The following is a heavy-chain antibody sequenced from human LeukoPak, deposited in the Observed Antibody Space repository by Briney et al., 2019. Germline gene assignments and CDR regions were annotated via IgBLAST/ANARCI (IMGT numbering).Heavy chain of an antibody. D-gene: IGHD2-15*01. CDR2: ISNTAGFT. CDR3: AKSNYYCSDSCQPDDAFDV. J-gene: IGHJ3*01. CDR1: GFTFSTYA. V-gene: IGHV3-23*01. Sequence: PGGSLRLSCAASGFTFSTYAIGWVRQVPGKGLEWVSGISNTAGFTYYADSVKGRFTISRDNSKNTLYLQLNSLRAEDTAVYYCAKSNYYCSDSCQPDDAFDVWGQGTMVTVSS.